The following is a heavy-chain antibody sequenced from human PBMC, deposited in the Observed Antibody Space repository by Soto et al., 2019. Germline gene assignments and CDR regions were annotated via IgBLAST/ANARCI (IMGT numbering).Heavy chain of an antibody. CDR3: VRTTGWPGFDF. V-gene: IGHV3-53*01. Sequence: EVQLVESGGGLIQPGGSLRLSCAASGFSVSSKYMTWVRQAPGKGLEWVSVIYGGGTTYYADSVKGRFTISRDNSKNTLYLQMNSLSAADTAVYYCVRTTGWPGFDFWGQGTLVIVSS. J-gene: IGHJ4*02. D-gene: IGHD6-19*01. CDR2: IYGGGTT. CDR1: GFSVSSKY.